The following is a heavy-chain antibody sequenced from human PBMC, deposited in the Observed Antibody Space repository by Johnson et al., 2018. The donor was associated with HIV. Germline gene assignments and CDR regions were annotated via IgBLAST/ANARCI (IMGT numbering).Heavy chain of an antibody. CDR1: GFSFNDAW. D-gene: IGHD2-15*01. CDR2: VKGETDGATI. J-gene: IGHJ3*02. CDR3: ARDDGGGGDAFDI. Sequence: EVQLVESGGGLVKPGGSLRLSCAASGFSFNDAWMNWVRQTPGKGVEWVGRVKGETDGATIDYAAPVKGRFTISRDNSKNTLYLQMNSLRAEDTAVYYCARDDGGGGDAFDIWGQGTMVTVSS. V-gene: IGHV3-15*01.